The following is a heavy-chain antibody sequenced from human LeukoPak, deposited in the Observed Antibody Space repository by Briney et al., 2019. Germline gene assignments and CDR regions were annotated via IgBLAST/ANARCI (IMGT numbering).Heavy chain of an antibody. D-gene: IGHD6-13*01. CDR3: SRATSSSWYKGTPTDYYFDY. V-gene: IGHV3-33*01. CDR1: GFTFSSYG. J-gene: IGHJ4*02. CDR2: IWYDGSNK. Sequence: GGSLRLSCAASGFTFSSYGMHWVRQAPGKELEWVAVIWYDGSNKYYADSVKGRFTISRDNSKNTLYLQMNSLRAEDTAVYYCSRATSSSWYKGTPTDYYFDYWGQGTLVTVSS.